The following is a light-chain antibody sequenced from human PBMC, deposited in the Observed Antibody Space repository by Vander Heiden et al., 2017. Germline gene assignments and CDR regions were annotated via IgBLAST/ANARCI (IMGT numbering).Light chain of an antibody. Sequence: SSELTQDPAVSVALGQTVRITCQGDSLRSYYASWYQQKPGQAPVLVIYGKNNRPSGIPDRFSGSSSGNTASLTITGAQAEDEADDYCNSRDSSGNHLAVFGGGTKLTGL. CDR2: GKN. V-gene: IGLV3-19*01. CDR1: SLRSYY. CDR3: NSRDSSGNHLAV. J-gene: IGLJ2*01.